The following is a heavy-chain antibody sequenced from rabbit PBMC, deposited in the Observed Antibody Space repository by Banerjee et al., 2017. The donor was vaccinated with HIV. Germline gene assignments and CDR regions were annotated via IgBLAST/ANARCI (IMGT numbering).Heavy chain of an antibody. D-gene: IGHD4-2*01. J-gene: IGHJ4*01. CDR3: ARDAGSGAYLDGYFNL. V-gene: IGHV1S40*01. Sequence: QSLAESGGDLVKPGASLTLTCTASGFSFSSNYWICWVRQAPGKGLEWIACINTSSGNTVYANWAKGRFTISKTSWTTVTLQMTCLTAADTATYFCARDAGSGAYLDGYFNLWGPGTLVTVS. CDR2: INTSSGNT. CDR1: GFSFSSNYW.